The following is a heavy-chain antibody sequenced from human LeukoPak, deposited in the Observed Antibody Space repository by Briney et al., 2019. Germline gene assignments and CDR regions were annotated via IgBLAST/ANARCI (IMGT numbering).Heavy chain of an antibody. V-gene: IGHV1-8*02. CDR2: INPNSGNT. Sequence: ASVKVSCKASGYTFTGYYMHWVRQAPGQGLEWMGWINPNSGNTGYAQKFQGRVTMTRNTSISTAYMELSSLRSEDTAVYYCARGKDFIAAAGTIYYWGQGTLVTVSS. CDR1: GYTFTGYY. CDR3: ARGKDFIAAAGTIYY. J-gene: IGHJ4*02. D-gene: IGHD6-13*01.